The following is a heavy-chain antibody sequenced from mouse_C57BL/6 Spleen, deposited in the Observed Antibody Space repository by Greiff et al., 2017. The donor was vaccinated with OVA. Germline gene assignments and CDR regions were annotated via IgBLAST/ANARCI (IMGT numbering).Heavy chain of an antibody. CDR3: ARSKYYGSSYVLYFDV. CDR2: INPSNGGT. J-gene: IGHJ1*03. CDR1: GYTFTSYW. V-gene: IGHV1-53*01. D-gene: IGHD1-1*01. Sequence: QVQLQQPGTELVKPGASVKLSCKASGYTFTSYWMHWVKQRPGQGLEWIGNINPSNGGTNYNEKFKSKATLTVDKSSSTAYMQLSSLTSEDSAVYYCARSKYYGSSYVLYFDVWGTGTTVTVSS.